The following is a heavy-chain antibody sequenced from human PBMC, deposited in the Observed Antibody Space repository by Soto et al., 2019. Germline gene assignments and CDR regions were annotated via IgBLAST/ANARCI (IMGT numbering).Heavy chain of an antibody. CDR2: IYYSGNT. CDR1: GGSISSGYYY. Sequence: SETLSLTCSVSGGSISSGYYYWSWIRQPPGKGLEWIGNIYYSGNTYYNPSLKSRLIISIDTSKNQFSLKVGPVTAADTAVYYCASSSLYGMDGWGQGTTVTVSS. J-gene: IGHJ6*02. V-gene: IGHV4-30-4*01. CDR3: ASSSLYGMDG.